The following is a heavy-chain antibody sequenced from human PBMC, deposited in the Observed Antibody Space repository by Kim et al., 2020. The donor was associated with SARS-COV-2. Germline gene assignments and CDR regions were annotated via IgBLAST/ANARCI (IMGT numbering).Heavy chain of an antibody. Sequence: GGSLRLSCAASGFTFSSYAMHWVRQAPGKGLEWVAVISYDGSNKYYADSVKGRFTISRDNSKNTLYLQMNSLRAEDTAVYYCARASYSNYYYGMDIWGNGATVTVS. D-gene: IGHD4-4*01. V-gene: IGHV3-30-3*01. CDR2: ISYDGSNK. CDR3: ARASYSNYYYGMDI. J-gene: IGHJ6*04. CDR1: GFTFSSYA.